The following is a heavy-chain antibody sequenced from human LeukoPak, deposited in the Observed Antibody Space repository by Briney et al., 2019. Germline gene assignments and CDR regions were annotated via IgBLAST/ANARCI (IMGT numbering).Heavy chain of an antibody. Sequence: GGSLRLSCAVSGFTFHDYAMHWVRQAPGKGLEWVSGISWNGGTIDYADSVKGRFTISRDNAKNSLYLQMNSLRPEDMALYYCAKGPTYSSSSLFDYWGQGILVAVSS. CDR3: AKGPTYSSSSLFDY. CDR2: ISWNGGTI. J-gene: IGHJ4*02. V-gene: IGHV3-9*03. CDR1: GFTFHDYA. D-gene: IGHD6-6*01.